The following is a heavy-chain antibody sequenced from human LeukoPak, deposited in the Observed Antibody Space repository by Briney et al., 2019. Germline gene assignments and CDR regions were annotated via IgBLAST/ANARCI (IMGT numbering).Heavy chain of an antibody. CDR3: VRQATVTSFTFAY. D-gene: IGHD4-17*01. V-gene: IGHV4-59*08. CDR2: IFNSGGT. Sequence: SETLSLTCTVSGGSLSSFHWSWVRQPPGKGLEWIGYIFNSGGTNYDPSLKSRVTISVDTSKSQFSLKLRSVTAADTAVYYCVRQATVTSFTFAYWGQGTLVTVSP. J-gene: IGHJ4*02. CDR1: GGSLSSFH.